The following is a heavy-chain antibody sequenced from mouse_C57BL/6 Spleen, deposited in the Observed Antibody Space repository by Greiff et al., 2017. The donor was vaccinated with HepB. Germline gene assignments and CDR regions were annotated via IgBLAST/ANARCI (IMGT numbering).Heavy chain of an antibody. J-gene: IGHJ2*01. V-gene: IGHV14-3*01. CDR1: GFNIKNTY. CDR3: ASDGYYRGYYFDY. Sequence: EVKVVESVAELVRPGASVKLSCTASGFNIKNTYMHWVKQRPEQGLEWIGRIDPANGNTKYAPKFQGKATITADTSSNTAYLQLSSLTSEDTAIYYCASDGYYRGYYFDYWGQGTTLTVSS. CDR2: IDPANGNT. D-gene: IGHD2-3*01.